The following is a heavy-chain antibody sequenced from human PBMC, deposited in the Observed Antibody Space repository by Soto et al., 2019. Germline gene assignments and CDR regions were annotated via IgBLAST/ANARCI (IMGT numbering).Heavy chain of an antibody. CDR1: GFTFSTYA. J-gene: IGHJ4*02. V-gene: IGHV3-33*01. CDR2: IWYDGSNK. D-gene: IGHD3-10*01. CDR3: ARARVRGVPYFDY. Sequence: QVQLVESGGGVVQPGRSLRLSCAASGFTFSTYAMHWVRQAPGKGLEWVAVIWYDGSNKYYADSVKGRFSISRDNSKNTMYLQMDSLRADDMAVYYCARARVRGVPYFDYWGQGTLVTVSS.